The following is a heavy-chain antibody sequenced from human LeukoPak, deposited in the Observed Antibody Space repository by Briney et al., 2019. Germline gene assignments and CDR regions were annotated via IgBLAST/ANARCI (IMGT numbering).Heavy chain of an antibody. CDR2: IYSGGST. CDR1: GFTFSSYA. V-gene: IGHV3-53*01. J-gene: IGHJ4*02. D-gene: IGHD3-22*01. CDR3: ARGGDINGSPFDY. Sequence: GGSLRLSCVASGFTFSSYAMSWVRQAPGKGLEWVSVIYSGGSTYYADSVKGRFTISRDNSKNTLYLQMNSLRAEDTAVYYCARGGDINGSPFDYWGQGTLVTVSS.